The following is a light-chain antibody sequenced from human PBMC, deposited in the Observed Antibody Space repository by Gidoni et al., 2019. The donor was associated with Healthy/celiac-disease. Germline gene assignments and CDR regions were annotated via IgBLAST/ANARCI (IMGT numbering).Light chain of an antibody. CDR3: MQALQTPRT. J-gene: IGKJ3*01. Sequence: DIVMTQLPLSLPVTPGEPVSISCRSSQSLLHSNGYNYLDWYLQKPGQSPQLLIYLGSNRASGVPDRFSGSGSGTDFTLKISKVEAEDVGVYYCMQALQTPRTFGPGTKVDIK. CDR1: QSLLHSNGYNY. CDR2: LGS. V-gene: IGKV2-28*01.